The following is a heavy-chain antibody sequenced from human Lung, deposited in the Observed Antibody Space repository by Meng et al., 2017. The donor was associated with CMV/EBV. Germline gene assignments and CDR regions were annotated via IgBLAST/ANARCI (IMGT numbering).Heavy chain of an antibody. CDR2: IYTSGST. Sequence: VRRQGRGPSLGNPPATLSPPCTVSGGSISSYYWSWIRQPAGKGLEWIGRIYTSGSTNYNPSLKSRVTMSVDTSKNQFSLKLSSVTAADTAVYYCARGSRDEAFQHWGQGTLVTVSS. CDR1: GGSISSYY. CDR3: ARGSRDEAFQH. J-gene: IGHJ1*01. V-gene: IGHV4-4*07. D-gene: IGHD5-24*01.